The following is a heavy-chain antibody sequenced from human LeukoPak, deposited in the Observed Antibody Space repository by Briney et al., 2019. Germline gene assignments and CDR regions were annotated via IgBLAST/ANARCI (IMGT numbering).Heavy chain of an antibody. CDR1: GGSISSYY. J-gene: IGHJ4*02. CDR2: IYYSGST. Sequence: SETLSLTCTVSGGSISSYYRSWIRQPPGKGLEWIGYIYYSGSTNYNPSLKSRVTISVDTSKNQFSLKLSSVTAADTAVYYCAGTYYDILTGYYTAPQSFDYWGQGTLVTVSS. V-gene: IGHV4-59*01. CDR3: AGTYYDILTGYYTAPQSFDY. D-gene: IGHD3-9*01.